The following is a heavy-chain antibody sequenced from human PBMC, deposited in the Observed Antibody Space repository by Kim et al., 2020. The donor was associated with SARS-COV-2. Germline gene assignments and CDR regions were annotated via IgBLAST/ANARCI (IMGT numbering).Heavy chain of an antibody. D-gene: IGHD3-9*01. Sequence: GGSLRLSCAASGFTFSSYGMSWVRQAPGKGLEWVADIWHDGSEKYYADSVKGRFTISRDNAKNSLYLQMNSLRAEDTAVYYCLRDYYDCTDDSVDIDYWG. CDR3: LRDYYDCTDDSVDIDY. CDR1: GFTFSSYG. J-gene: IGHJ4*01. V-gene: IGHV3-7*01. CDR2: IWHDGSEK.